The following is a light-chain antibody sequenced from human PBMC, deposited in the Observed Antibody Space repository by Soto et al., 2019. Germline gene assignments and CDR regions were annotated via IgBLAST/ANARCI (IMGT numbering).Light chain of an antibody. J-gene: IGKJ1*01. CDR1: QSVSSTY. Sequence: EIVLTQSPATLSLSPRERATLSCRASQSVSSTYLAWYQQKPGQAPRLLIYDASNRATGIPARFSGSGSGTDFTLTISSLEPEDFAVYYCQQRSNWPPWTFGQGTKVDI. CDR2: DAS. CDR3: QQRSNWPPWT. V-gene: IGKV3-11*01.